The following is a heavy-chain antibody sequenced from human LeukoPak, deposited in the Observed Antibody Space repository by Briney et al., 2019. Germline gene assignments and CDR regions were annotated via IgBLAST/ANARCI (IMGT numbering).Heavy chain of an antibody. J-gene: IGHJ6*04. CDR3: ARGNGYCSGGSCYPAKYYYYYYGMDV. CDR1: GGTFSSYS. V-gene: IGHV1-69*06. Sequence: SVKVSCKASGGTFSSYSISWVRQAPGQGLEWMGGIIPIFGTANYAQKFQGRVTITADKSTSTAYMELSSLRSEDTAVYYCARGNGYCSGGSCYPAKYYYYYYGMDVWGKGTTVTVSS. D-gene: IGHD2-15*01. CDR2: IIPIFGTA.